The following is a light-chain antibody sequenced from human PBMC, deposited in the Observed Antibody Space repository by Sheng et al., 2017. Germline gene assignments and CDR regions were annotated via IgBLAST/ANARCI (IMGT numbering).Light chain of an antibody. CDR2: DAS. J-gene: IGKJ4*01. CDR3: QQYNYLPVT. V-gene: IGKV1-33*01. Sequence: DIQMTQSPSSLSASVGDRVTITCQATEDISNYLNWYQQKPGKAPKLLIYDASNLETGVPSRFSGSGYGTDFTFTISSLQPEDIATYYCQQYNYLPVTFGGGTKVEI. CDR1: EDISNY.